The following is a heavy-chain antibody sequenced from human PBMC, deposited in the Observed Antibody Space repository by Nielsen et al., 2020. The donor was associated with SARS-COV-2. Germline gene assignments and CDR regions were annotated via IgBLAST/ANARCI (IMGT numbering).Heavy chain of an antibody. J-gene: IGHJ4*02. CDR3: ARRLDY. CDR1: GFTFSSYA. CDR2: ISSNGGST. Sequence: GESLKISCAASGFTFSSYAMHWVRQAPGKGLEYVSAISSNGGSTYYANSVKGRLTISRDNAKNSLYLQIYNVRTEDTAVYYCARRLDYWGQGTLVTVSS. V-gene: IGHV3-64*01.